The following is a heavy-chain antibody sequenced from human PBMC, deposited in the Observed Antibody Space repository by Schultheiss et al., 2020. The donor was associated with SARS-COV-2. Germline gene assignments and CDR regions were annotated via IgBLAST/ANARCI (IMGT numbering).Heavy chain of an antibody. J-gene: IGHJ4*02. D-gene: IGHD3-22*01. V-gene: IGHV4-34*01. Sequence: SETLSLTCAVYGGSFSGYYWSWIRQPPGKGLEWIGEINHSGSTYYNPSLKSRVTISVDTSRNQFSLKLTSVTAADTAVYYCARESGSSGTAWWGQGTLVTVSS. CDR3: ARESGSSGTAW. CDR1: GGSFSGYY. CDR2: INHSGST.